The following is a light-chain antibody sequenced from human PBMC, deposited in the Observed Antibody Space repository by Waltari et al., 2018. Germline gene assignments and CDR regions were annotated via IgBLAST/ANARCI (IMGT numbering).Light chain of an antibody. Sequence: DIRMTHSPSSLSASVGDRVTITCRASQSISNWLAWYQQKPGKAPILLIYKASILKSGVPSRFSGGGSGTQFTLTISSLQPDDFATYYCQQYNTYSSFGQGTKLEIK. CDR1: QSISNW. V-gene: IGKV1-5*03. CDR2: KAS. CDR3: QQYNTYSS. J-gene: IGKJ2*01.